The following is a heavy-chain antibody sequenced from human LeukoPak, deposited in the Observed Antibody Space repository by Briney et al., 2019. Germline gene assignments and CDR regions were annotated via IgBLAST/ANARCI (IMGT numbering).Heavy chain of an antibody. CDR2: ISSSGSTI. CDR3: ARGVAVAGFDY. CDR1: GFTFSSYE. J-gene: IGHJ4*02. Sequence: GGSLRLSCAASGFTFSSYEMNWVRQAPGKGLEWVSYISSSGSTIYYADSVKGRFTISRDNAKNSLYLQMNSLRAEDTAVYYCARGVAVAGFDYWGQGTLVTVSS. V-gene: IGHV3-48*03. D-gene: IGHD6-19*01.